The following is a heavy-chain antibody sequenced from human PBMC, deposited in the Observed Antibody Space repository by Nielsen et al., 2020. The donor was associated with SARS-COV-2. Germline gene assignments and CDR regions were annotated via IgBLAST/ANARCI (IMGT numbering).Heavy chain of an antibody. V-gene: IGHV1-18*04. CDR2: ISAYNGNT. CDR3: ARLTPRTPIAAAIGMDV. CDR1: GYTFTSYY. J-gene: IGHJ6*02. D-gene: IGHD6-13*01. Sequence: ASVKVSCKASGYTFTSYYMHWVRQAPGQGLEWMGWISAYNGNTNYAQKLQGRVTMTTDTSTSTAYMELRSLRSDDTAVYYCARLTPRTPIAAAIGMDVWGQGTTVTVSS.